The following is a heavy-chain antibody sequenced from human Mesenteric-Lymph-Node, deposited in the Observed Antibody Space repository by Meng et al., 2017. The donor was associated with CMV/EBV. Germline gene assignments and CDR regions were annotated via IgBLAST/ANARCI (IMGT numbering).Heavy chain of an antibody. CDR1: GYTFTGYY. CDR2: INPNSGGT. D-gene: IGHD1-14*01. V-gene: IGHV1-2*02. Sequence: ASVKVSCKASGYTFTGYYMHWVRQAPGQGLEWMGWINPNSGGTNYAQKFQGRVTMTRDTYISTAYMELSRLRSDDTAVYYCSGVVKPPSPNYGMDVWGQGTTVTVSS. CDR3: SGVVKPPSPNYGMDV. J-gene: IGHJ6*02.